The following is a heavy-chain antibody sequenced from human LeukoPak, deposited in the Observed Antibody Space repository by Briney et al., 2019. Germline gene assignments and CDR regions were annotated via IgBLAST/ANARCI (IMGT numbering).Heavy chain of an antibody. Sequence: SETLSLTCTVSGDSISTSNSYWGWIRQPPGKGLEWIGSIYHSGSTYYNPSLKSRVTISVDTSKNQFSLQLSSVTAADTAVYYCARSYYGDNWFDPWGQGTLVTVSS. V-gene: IGHV4-39*07. CDR1: GDSISTSNSY. CDR2: IYHSGST. J-gene: IGHJ5*02. D-gene: IGHD3-10*01. CDR3: ARSYYGDNWFDP.